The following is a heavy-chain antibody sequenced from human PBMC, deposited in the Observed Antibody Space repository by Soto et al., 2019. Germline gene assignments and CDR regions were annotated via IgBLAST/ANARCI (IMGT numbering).Heavy chain of an antibody. CDR2: ISWNSGSI. CDR3: ANSYGDYFRFDY. D-gene: IGHD4-17*01. V-gene: IGHV3-9*01. Sequence: EVQLVESGGGLVQPGRSLRLSCAASGLTFDDYAMHWVRQAPGKGLEWVSGISWNSGSIGYADSVKGRFTISRDNAKNSLYLQMNSLRAEDTALYYCANSYGDYFRFDYWGQGTLVTVSS. J-gene: IGHJ4*02. CDR1: GLTFDDYA.